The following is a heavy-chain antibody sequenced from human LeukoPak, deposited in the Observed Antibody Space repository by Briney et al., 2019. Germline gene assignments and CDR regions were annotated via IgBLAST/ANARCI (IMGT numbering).Heavy chain of an antibody. Sequence: GGSLRLSCTASGFSFGDYGINWVRQAPGKGLEWVGFIRGKAFGGTTEYAASVKGRFTISRDDSKSIAYLQMNSLKSEDTAVYYCSRPQGDLHFDFWGQGTLVTVSS. CDR1: GFSFGDYG. CDR2: IRGKAFGGTT. J-gene: IGHJ4*02. V-gene: IGHV3-49*04. D-gene: IGHD2-21*02. CDR3: SRPQGDLHFDF.